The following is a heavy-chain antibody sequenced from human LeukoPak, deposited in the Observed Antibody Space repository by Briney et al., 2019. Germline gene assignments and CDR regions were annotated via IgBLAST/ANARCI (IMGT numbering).Heavy chain of an antibody. CDR2: ISSSGSTI. J-gene: IGHJ4*02. Sequence: GGSLRLSCAASGFTFSSYEMNWVRQAPGKGLEWVSYISSSGSTIYYADSVKGRFTISRDNAKNTLSLQMNSLRLEDTGVYYCSRRFRDWGRGILVTVSS. V-gene: IGHV3-48*03. CDR1: GFTFSSYE. CDR3: SRRFRD.